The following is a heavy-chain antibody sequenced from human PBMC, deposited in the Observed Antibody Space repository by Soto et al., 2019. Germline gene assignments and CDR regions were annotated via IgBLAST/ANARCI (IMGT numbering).Heavy chain of an antibody. Sequence: QVHLVQSGGEVKKPGASVKVSCKASGYTFNRHGITWVRQAPGQGLEWMGWISGYNGDINYEQKVQGRVTVSSDTLTSTVYLELKSLRFDDTAVYYCARVRIVGAREIDFWGQGTLVTVSS. CDR1: GYTFNRHG. CDR2: ISGYNGDI. CDR3: ARVRIVGAREIDF. J-gene: IGHJ4*02. D-gene: IGHD1-26*01. V-gene: IGHV1-18*04.